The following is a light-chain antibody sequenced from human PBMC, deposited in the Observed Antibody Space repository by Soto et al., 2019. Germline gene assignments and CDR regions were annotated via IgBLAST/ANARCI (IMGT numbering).Light chain of an antibody. CDR1: QTIDRF. CDR3: QQSFSAPYT. CDR2: AAS. J-gene: IGKJ2*01. Sequence: DIQMTQSPSSLSASVGDRVTITCRASQTIDRFLNWYQHQPGRAPKLLIDAASRLQSGVSSRFSGSGSGPDFTLTIINLQPEDFAVYYCQQSFSAPYTFGQGTKLEIK. V-gene: IGKV1-39*01.